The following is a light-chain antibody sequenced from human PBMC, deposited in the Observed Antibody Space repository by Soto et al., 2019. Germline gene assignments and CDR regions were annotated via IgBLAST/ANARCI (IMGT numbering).Light chain of an antibody. CDR3: CSYAGRYTYV. CDR1: SSDVGGYNY. Sequence: QSVLTQPRSVSGSPGQSFTISCAGTSSDVGGYNYVSWYQQHPGKAPKLMIYDVSKRPSGVPDRFSGSKSGNTASLTISGLQADDEADYYCCSYAGRYTYVFGTGTKV. CDR2: DVS. V-gene: IGLV2-11*01. J-gene: IGLJ1*01.